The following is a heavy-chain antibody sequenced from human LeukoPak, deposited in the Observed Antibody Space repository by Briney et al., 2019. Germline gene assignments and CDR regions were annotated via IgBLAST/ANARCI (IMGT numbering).Heavy chain of an antibody. Sequence: GESLKISCKGSGNRFTRSWIGWVRQMPGKGLEWMGSIYPGDSDTNYSPSFQGQVAMSVDKSISTAYLQWSSLKASDTAMYFCATIISHYFTSGSYHKADAPFFADWGQGTLVTVSS. J-gene: IGHJ4*02. CDR2: IYPGDSDT. V-gene: IGHV5-51*01. D-gene: IGHD3-10*01. CDR1: GNRFTRSW. CDR3: ATIISHYFTSGSYHKADAPFFAD.